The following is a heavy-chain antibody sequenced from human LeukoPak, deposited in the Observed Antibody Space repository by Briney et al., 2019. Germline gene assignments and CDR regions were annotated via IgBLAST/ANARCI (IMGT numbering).Heavy chain of an antibody. D-gene: IGHD6-13*01. J-gene: IGHJ4*02. Sequence: SETLSLTCAVYGGSFSGYYWRWIRQPPGKGLEWIGEINHSGSTNYNPSLKSRVTISVDTSKNQFSLKLSSVTAADTAVYYCARVAAAAGRRGFGYWGQGTLVTVSS. CDR2: INHSGST. V-gene: IGHV4-34*01. CDR1: GGSFSGYY. CDR3: ARVAAAAGRRGFGY.